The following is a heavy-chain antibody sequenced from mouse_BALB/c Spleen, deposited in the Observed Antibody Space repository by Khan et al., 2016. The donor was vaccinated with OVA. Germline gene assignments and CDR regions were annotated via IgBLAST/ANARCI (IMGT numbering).Heavy chain of an antibody. CDR3: ASHLTGSFAY. J-gene: IGHJ3*01. CDR1: GFTFSSYS. V-gene: IGHV5-6*02. Sequence: DVKLVESGGDLVRPGGSLQLSCTASGFTFSSYSMSWVRQTPDKRLEWVATISSDGDYTYYPDNVKGRFTISRDNARNTLYLQMSSLKSEDTAMYYCASHLTGSFAYWGQGTLVTVSA. CDR2: ISSDGDYT. D-gene: IGHD4-1*01.